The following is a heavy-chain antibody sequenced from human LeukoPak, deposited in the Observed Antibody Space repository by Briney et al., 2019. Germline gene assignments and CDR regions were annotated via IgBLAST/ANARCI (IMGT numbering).Heavy chain of an antibody. CDR3: ARRITMGAFDI. J-gene: IGHJ3*02. Sequence: PGGSLRLSCAASGFTFSSYEMNWVRQAPGKGLKWVSYISSSGSTIYYADSVKGRFTISRDNAKNSLYLQMNSLRAEDTAVYYCARRITMGAFDIWGQGTMVTVSS. D-gene: IGHD3-10*01. V-gene: IGHV3-48*03. CDR1: GFTFSSYE. CDR2: ISSSGSTI.